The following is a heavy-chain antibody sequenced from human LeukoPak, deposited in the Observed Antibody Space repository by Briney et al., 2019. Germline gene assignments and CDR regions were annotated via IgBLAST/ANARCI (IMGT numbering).Heavy chain of an antibody. CDR3: ARDHLGVTIPYYYYYGMDV. CDR2: IYSGGST. CDR1: GGSISSHY. Sequence: ETLSLTCTVSGGSISSHYWSWVRQAPGKGLEWVSVIYSGGSTYYADSVKGRFTISRDNSKNTLYLQMNSLRDEDTAVYYCARDHLGVTIPYYYYYGMDVWGQGTTVTVSS. J-gene: IGHJ6*02. V-gene: IGHV3-66*01. D-gene: IGHD4-17*01.